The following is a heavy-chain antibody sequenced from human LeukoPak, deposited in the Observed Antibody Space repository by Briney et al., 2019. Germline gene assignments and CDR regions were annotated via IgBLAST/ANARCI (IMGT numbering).Heavy chain of an antibody. CDR2: INWNGGST. CDR3: ARDWTGYYGSDY. J-gene: IGHJ4*02. D-gene: IGHD3/OR15-3a*01. CDR1: GFTFGDYG. Sequence: GGSPRLSCTASGFTFGDYGMSWVRQAPGKGLEWVSGINWNGGSTGYADSVKGRFTISRDNAKNSLYLQMNSLRAEDTALYYCARDWTGYYGSDYWGQGTLVTVSS. V-gene: IGHV3-20*04.